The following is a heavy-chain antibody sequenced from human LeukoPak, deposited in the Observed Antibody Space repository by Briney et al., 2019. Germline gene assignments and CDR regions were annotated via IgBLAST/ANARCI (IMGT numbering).Heavy chain of an antibody. Sequence: ASVKVSCKASGYTFTSYAMHWVRQAPGQRLEWVGWINAGNGNTKYSQKFQGRVTITRDTSASTAYMELSSLRSEDTAVYYCARAGYCSSTSCYLEDYYYYGMDVWGQGTTVTVSS. V-gene: IGHV1-3*01. J-gene: IGHJ6*02. CDR3: ARAGYCSSTSCYLEDYYYYGMDV. D-gene: IGHD2-2*01. CDR2: INAGNGNT. CDR1: GYTFTSYA.